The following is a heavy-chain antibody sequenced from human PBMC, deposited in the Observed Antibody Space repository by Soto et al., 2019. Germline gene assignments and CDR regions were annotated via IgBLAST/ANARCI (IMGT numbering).Heavy chain of an antibody. D-gene: IGHD6-13*01. CDR3: ARPLAAARKRYYGMDV. Sequence: QVQLVESGGGVVQPGRSLRLSCAASGFTFSSYGMHWVRQAPGKGLEWVAVISYDGSNKYYADSVKGRFTISRDNSKDTLYLQRNRLGAEDTAVYYCARPLAAARKRYYGMDVWGQGTTVTVSS. CDR1: GFTFSSYG. V-gene: IGHV3-30*03. CDR2: ISYDGSNK. J-gene: IGHJ6*02.